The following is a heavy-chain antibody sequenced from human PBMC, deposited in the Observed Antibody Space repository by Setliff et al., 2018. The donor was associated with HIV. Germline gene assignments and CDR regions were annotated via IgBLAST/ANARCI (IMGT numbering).Heavy chain of an antibody. CDR2: IYDSGST. CDR3: ARVGHTRGYSGYDVYYYYMDV. CDR1: GGSISSHY. V-gene: IGHV4-59*11. J-gene: IGHJ6*03. Sequence: SETLSLTCTVSGGSISSHYCSWIRQPPGKGLEWIGCIYDSGSTDYNPSLKSRVTISVDTSKNELSLRLSSVTAADSAVYYCARVGHTRGYSGYDVYYYYMDVWGEGTTDTVSS. D-gene: IGHD5-12*01.